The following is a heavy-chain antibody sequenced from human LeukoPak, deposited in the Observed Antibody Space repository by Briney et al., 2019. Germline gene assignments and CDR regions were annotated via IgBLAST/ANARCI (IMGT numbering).Heavy chain of an antibody. CDR1: GFTFRDYN. CDR2: INTGGGSI. J-gene: IGHJ4*02. Sequence: PGGSLRLSCGASGFTFRDYNMSWIRQAPGKGLEYISYINTGGGSIYYADSVKGRFTISRDNSKNTLYLQMSSLRDEDTAVYYCARGVAAAGTTLDYWGQGTLVTVSS. D-gene: IGHD6-13*01. CDR3: ARGVAAAGTTLDY. V-gene: IGHV3-11*04.